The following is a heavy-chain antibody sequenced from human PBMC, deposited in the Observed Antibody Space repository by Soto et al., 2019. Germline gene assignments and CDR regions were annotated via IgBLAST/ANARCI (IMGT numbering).Heavy chain of an antibody. CDR1: GYTFTSYA. D-gene: IGHD6-19*01. V-gene: IGHV1-3*01. CDR2: INAGNGNT. Sequence: QVQLVQSGAEVKKPGASVKVSCKASGYTFTSYAMHWVRQAPGQRLEWMGWINAGNGNTKYSQKFQGRVTITRDTSASTAYMEVSRLRSEDTAVYYCARDWGYSSGWGYLGPGTLVTGSS. CDR3: ARDWGYSSGWGY. J-gene: IGHJ4*02.